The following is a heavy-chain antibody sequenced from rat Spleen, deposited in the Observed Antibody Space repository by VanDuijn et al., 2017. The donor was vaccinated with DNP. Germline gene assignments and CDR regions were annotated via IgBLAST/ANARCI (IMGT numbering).Heavy chain of an antibody. CDR1: GFTFSNYD. J-gene: IGHJ2*01. V-gene: IGHV5-25*01. CDR2: ISPSGGST. Sequence: EVQLVESGGGLVQPGRSLKLSCAASGFTFSNYDMAWVRQAPTKGLEWVASISPSGGSTYYRDSVKGRFTVSRDNAKSSLYLQMDSLRSEDTATYYCARGGYNSGHFDYWGQGVMVTVSS. CDR3: ARGGYNSGHFDY. D-gene: IGHD4-3*01.